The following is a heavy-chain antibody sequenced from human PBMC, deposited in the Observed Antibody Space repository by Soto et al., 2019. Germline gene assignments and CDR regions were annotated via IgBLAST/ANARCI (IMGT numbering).Heavy chain of an antibody. CDR1: GGSLSSYY. CDR2: IYYSGST. CDR3: ARVFVQTWFGEFN. D-gene: IGHD3-10*01. V-gene: IGHV4-59*01. Sequence: PSETLSLTCTVPGGSLSSYYWSWIRQPPGKGLEWIGYIYYSGSTNYNPSLKSRVTISVDTSKNQFALKLSSVTAADTAVYYCARVFVQTWFGEFNWGQGTLVTVSS. J-gene: IGHJ4*02.